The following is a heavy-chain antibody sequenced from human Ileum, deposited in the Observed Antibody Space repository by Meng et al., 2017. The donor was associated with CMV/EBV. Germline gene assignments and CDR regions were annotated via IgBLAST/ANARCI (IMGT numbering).Heavy chain of an antibody. CDR2: ISYDGSNK. CDR1: GFTFTDAW. CDR3: ARDLGATEDCFDS. D-gene: IGHD3-16*01. J-gene: IGHJ4*02. V-gene: IGHV3-30-3*01. Sequence: GESLKISCAASGFTFTDAWMNWVRQAPGKGLEWVAVISYDGSNKYYADSVKGRFTISRDNSKNTLYLQMNSLRAEDTAVYYCARDLGATEDCFDSWGQGTLVTVSS.